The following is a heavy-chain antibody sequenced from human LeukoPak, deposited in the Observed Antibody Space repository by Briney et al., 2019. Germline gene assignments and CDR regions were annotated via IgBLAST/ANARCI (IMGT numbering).Heavy chain of an antibody. CDR3: ARPPYPSSGTYYFYY. CDR2: INHSGST. V-gene: IGHV4-34*01. Sequence: SETLSLTCAVYGGSFSGYYWSWIRQPPGKGLEWIGEINHSGSTNYNPSLKTRVTISVDTSKNQFSLKLSSVTAADTAVYYCARPPYPSSGTYYFYYWGQGTLVTVSS. J-gene: IGHJ4*02. CDR1: GGSFSGYY. D-gene: IGHD3-10*01.